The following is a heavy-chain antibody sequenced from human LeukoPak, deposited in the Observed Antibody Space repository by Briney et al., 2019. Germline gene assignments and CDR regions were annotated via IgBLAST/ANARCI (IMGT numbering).Heavy chain of an antibody. Sequence: GGPVRLSCAASGFTFSSYAMHWVRQAPGKGLEWVALISYDGNNKYYADSVKGRFTISRDNSKNRLYLQMDSLRAEDTAVYSCASLPPDIVVVPAARLDYWGQGTMVAVSS. CDR2: ISYDGNNK. V-gene: IGHV3-30-3*01. J-gene: IGHJ4*02. CDR3: ASLPPDIVVVPAARLDY. D-gene: IGHD2-2*01. CDR1: GFTFSSYA.